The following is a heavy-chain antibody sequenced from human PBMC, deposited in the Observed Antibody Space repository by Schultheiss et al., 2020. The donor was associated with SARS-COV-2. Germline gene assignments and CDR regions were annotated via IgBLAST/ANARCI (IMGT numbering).Heavy chain of an antibody. V-gene: IGHV4-4*07. D-gene: IGHD2-2*01. CDR3: ARAIGVVVPAATRGYYYYYMDV. Sequence: SQTLSLTCTVSGGSISSYYWSWIRQPAGKGLEWIGRIYTSGSTNYNPSLKSRVTMSVDTSKNQFSLKLSSVTDADTAVYYCARAIGVVVPAATRGYYYYYMDVWGKGTTVTVSS. CDR2: IYTSGST. J-gene: IGHJ6*03. CDR1: GGSISSYY.